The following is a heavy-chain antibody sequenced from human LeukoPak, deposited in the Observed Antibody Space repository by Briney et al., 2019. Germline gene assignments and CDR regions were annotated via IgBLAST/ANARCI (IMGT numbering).Heavy chain of an antibody. CDR3: AKDETVEMSTTHFDY. D-gene: IGHD5-24*01. J-gene: IGHJ4*02. CDR1: GFTFSSYG. CDR2: IRSDGSNK. Sequence: GGSLRLSCAASGFTFSSYGMHWVRQAPGKGLEWVAFIRSDGSNKYYADSVKGRFTFPRDNSKNTLYLQMISLRAEDTAVYYCAKDETVEMSTTHFDYWGQGTQVTVSS. V-gene: IGHV3-30*02.